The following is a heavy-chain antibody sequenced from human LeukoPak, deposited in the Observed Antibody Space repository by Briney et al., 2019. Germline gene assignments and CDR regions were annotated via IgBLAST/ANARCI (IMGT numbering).Heavy chain of an antibody. CDR3: ARDSSGSSVWYFDL. Sequence: SETLSLTCSVSDDPFSRHYWSWIRQPAGQAPEWIGRVHASGYTNFNPSFKSRLTMSVDTSKKQSSLVLTSVTPADTAVYYCARDSSGSSVWYFDLWGRGTLVTVSS. D-gene: IGHD6-6*01. J-gene: IGHJ2*01. CDR1: DDPFSRHY. CDR2: VHASGYT. V-gene: IGHV4-4*07.